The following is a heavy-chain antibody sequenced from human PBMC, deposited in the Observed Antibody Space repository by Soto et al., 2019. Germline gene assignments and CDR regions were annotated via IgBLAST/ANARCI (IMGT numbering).Heavy chain of an antibody. CDR1: GDSISSYY. CDR3: ARGSGYSFGSLFLY. V-gene: IGHV4-59*01. D-gene: IGHD5-18*01. Sequence: PSETLSLTCTVSGDSISSYYWSWIRQPPGKGLEWIGYIYHSGSAMYNPSLKSRVSMSIDTSNSQFSLKLSSVTAADTAVYFCARGSGYSFGSLFLYRGLGTLLTVSS. CDR2: IYHSGSA. J-gene: IGHJ4*02.